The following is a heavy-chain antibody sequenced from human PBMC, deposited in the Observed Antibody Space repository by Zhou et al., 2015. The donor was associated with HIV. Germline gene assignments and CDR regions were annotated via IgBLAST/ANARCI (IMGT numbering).Heavy chain of an antibody. CDR2: INPSSGGT. CDR3: AGDVPSYYYDSSGHQVMGVH. CDR1: GYTFTDFY. Sequence: QVQLLQSGAEVKKPGASVKVSCKASGYTFTDFYIHWVRQAPGQGLEWMGRINPSSGGTNYVQKFQGRVTMTRDTSISTAYMELSSLRSNDTAVYYCAGDVPSYYYDSSGHQVMGVHWGQGTLVAVSS. J-gene: IGHJ4*02. D-gene: IGHD3-22*01. V-gene: IGHV1-2*06.